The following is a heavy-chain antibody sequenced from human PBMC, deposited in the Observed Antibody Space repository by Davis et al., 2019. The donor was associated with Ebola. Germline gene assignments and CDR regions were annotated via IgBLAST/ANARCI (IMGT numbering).Heavy chain of an antibody. Sequence: ASVKVSCKASGGTFSSYAISWVRQAPGQGLEWMGWISAYNGNTNYAQKLQGRVTMTTDTSTSTAYMELRSLRSEDTAVYYCARDGVGAARNVLGYYYYGMDVWGQGTTVTVSS. D-gene: IGHD6-6*01. CDR1: GGTFSSYA. CDR2: ISAYNGNT. V-gene: IGHV1-18*01. J-gene: IGHJ6*02. CDR3: ARDGVGAARNVLGYYYYGMDV.